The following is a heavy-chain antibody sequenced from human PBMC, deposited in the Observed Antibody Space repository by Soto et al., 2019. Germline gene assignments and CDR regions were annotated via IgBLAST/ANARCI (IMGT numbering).Heavy chain of an antibody. CDR1: GGSISSYH. J-gene: IGHJ6*02. Sequence: QVLLQESGPGLVKPSETLSLSCTVSGGSISSYHWSWIRQTPGKGLEWIGDVHYRWGSNYIPSLKSRVAISLDTSKSQFSLKLTSVTATDTAVYYCARQGFGARHGLVDVWGQGTTVTVSS. CDR3: ARQGFGARHGLVDV. V-gene: IGHV4-59*08. D-gene: IGHD3-10*01. CDR2: VHYRWGS.